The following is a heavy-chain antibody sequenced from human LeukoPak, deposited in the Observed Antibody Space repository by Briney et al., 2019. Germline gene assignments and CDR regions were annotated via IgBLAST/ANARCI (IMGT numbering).Heavy chain of an antibody. D-gene: IGHD6-6*01. V-gene: IGHV1-46*01. Sequence: ASVKVSFKASGYTFTSYYMHWARQAPGQGLEWMGIINPSGGSTSYAQKFQGRVTMTRDTSTSTVYMELSSLRSEDTAVYYCAREPLVSRQPGPSQGRDYYYYYGMDVWGQGTTVTVSS. CDR3: AREPLVSRQPGPSQGRDYYYYYGMDV. CDR2: INPSGGST. CDR1: GYTFTSYY. J-gene: IGHJ6*02.